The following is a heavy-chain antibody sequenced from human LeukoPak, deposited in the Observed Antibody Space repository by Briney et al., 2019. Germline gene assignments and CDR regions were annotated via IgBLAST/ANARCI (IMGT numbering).Heavy chain of an antibody. CDR1: GGSISSGGYS. Sequence: SETLSLTCAVSGGSISSGGYSWSWIRQPPGKGLEWIGYIYHSGSTYYNPSLKSRVTISVDRSKNQFSLKLSSVTAADTAVYYCARAGSATAFGKWFDPWGQGTLVTVSS. J-gene: IGHJ5*02. D-gene: IGHD1-26*01. CDR2: IYHSGST. CDR3: ARAGSATAFGKWFDP. V-gene: IGHV4-30-2*01.